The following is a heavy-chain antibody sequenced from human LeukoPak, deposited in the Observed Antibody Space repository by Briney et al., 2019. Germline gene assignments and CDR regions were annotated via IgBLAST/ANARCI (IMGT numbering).Heavy chain of an antibody. CDR3: AKDSSVWVVGAISFFDY. D-gene: IGHD1-26*01. CDR2: ISYDGSTK. J-gene: IGHJ4*02. V-gene: IGHV3-30*18. Sequence: GGSLRLSCAASGFTFSNYGMHWVRRAPGKGLEWVAAISYDGSTKYYADSVKGRFTSSRDNSKNTLYLQMNSLRPEDTAVYYCAKDSSVWVVGAISFFDYWGQGTLVTVSS. CDR1: GFTFSNYG.